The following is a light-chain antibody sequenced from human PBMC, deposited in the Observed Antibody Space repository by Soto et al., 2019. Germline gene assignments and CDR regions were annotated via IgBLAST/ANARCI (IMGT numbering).Light chain of an antibody. J-gene: IGKJ2*01. CDR2: KAA. CDR1: QTISSW. Sequence: IQVSDSVATLSVNEKERVTLTCRASQTISSWLAWYQQKPGKAPKRLIYKAATLKSWVPSRFSGSGSVSEFTLAISILQPDDVATYYSEDYNCYSEPFGQRPKL. V-gene: IGKV1-5*03. CDR3: EDYNCYSEP.